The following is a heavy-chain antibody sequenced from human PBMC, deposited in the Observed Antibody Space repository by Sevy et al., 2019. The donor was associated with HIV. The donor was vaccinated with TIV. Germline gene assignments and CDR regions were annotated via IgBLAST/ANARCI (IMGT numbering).Heavy chain of an antibody. CDR2: ISNSGTTS. V-gene: IGHV3-48*03. CDR3: ARDLPPSATTVAHFDY. Sequence: GGSLRLSCAASGFTFSSYEMNWVRQAPGKGLEWVSHISNSGTTSSYPDSVRGRFTSSRDNAGNSLYLQMKSLRAEDTAVYYCARDLPPSATTVAHFDYWGQGTLVTVSS. D-gene: IGHD4-17*01. CDR1: GFTFSSYE. J-gene: IGHJ4*02.